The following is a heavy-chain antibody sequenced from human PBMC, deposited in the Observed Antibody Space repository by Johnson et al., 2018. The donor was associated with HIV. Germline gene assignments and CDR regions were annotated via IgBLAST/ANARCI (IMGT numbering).Heavy chain of an antibody. D-gene: IGHD6-13*01. V-gene: IGHV3-9*01. CDR3: AISTEYSSSLFGAFDI. CDR1: GFTFDDYA. Sequence: VQLVESGGGLVQPGRSLRLSCAASGFTFDDYAMHWVRQAPGKGLEWVSGISWNSGSIGYADSVKGRFTISRDNAKNSLYLQMNSLRAEDTAVYYCAISTEYSSSLFGAFDIGGQGTMVTVSS. J-gene: IGHJ3*02. CDR2: ISWNSGSI.